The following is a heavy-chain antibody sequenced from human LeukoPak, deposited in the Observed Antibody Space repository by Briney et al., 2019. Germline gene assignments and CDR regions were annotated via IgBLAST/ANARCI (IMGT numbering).Heavy chain of an antibody. Sequence: PGRSLRLSCAASGFTFSSYAMHWVRQAPGKGLEWVAVISYDGSNKYYADSVKGRFTISRDNSKNTLYLQMNSLRAEDTAVYYCAKGSYYDFWSGHYFDYWGQGTLVTVSS. CDR1: GFTFSSYA. J-gene: IGHJ4*02. CDR2: ISYDGSNK. CDR3: AKGSYYDFWSGHYFDY. V-gene: IGHV3-30-3*01. D-gene: IGHD3-3*01.